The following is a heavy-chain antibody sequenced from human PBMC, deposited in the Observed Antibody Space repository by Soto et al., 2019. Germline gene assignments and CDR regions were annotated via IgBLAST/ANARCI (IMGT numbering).Heavy chain of an antibody. CDR2: IIPIFGTA. Sequence: QVQLVQSGAEVRKPGSSVKVSCKASGGTFSRHGISWVRQAPGQGLEWMGGIIPIFGTANHAQKFQGRVTITADESTSTAYMELSSLRSEDTAVYYCGRGWGYDNNDDYYAYWGQGTLVIVSS. V-gene: IGHV1-69*01. J-gene: IGHJ4*02. D-gene: IGHD3-22*01. CDR1: GGTFSRHG. CDR3: GRGWGYDNNDDYYAY.